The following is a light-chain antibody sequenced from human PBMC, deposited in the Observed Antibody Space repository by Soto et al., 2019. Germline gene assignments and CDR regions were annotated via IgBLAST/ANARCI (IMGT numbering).Light chain of an antibody. Sequence: DIQLTQSPSLLSASIGDRVTITCRASHDISTFLAWYQQKPGKAPKLLIYEASTLQSGVPSRFSGSGSGTEFTLTISGLLPEDFAAYHCQQRSNWPLTFGGGTKVEIK. J-gene: IGKJ4*01. V-gene: IGKV1-9*01. CDR2: EAS. CDR1: HDISTF. CDR3: QQRSNWPLT.